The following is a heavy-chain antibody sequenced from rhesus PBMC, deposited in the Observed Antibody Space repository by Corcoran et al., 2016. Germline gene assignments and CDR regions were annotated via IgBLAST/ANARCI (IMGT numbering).Heavy chain of an antibody. CDR1: GFTFSDYY. Sequence: EVRLVESGGGLVQPGGSLRLSCAASGFTFSDYYMTWVRQAPGKGPEWVGFIRNKANGGTTEYAASVKGRFTISRDESKSIASLQMTSLKAEDTAVYYCARGYCTSTTCYSGPRDYWGQGVLVTVSS. D-gene: IGHD2-2*01. J-gene: IGHJ4*01. CDR3: ARGYCTSTTCYSGPRDY. V-gene: IGHV3-116*02. CDR2: IRNKANGGTT.